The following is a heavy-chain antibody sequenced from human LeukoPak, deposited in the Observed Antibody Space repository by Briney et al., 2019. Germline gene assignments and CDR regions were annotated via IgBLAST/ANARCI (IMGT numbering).Heavy chain of an antibody. Sequence: GRSLRLSCADPGFMFYDYAMHWGRQGPGRGVEWGSGISWDRGSIGYADYVKGRFTISRDNAKNFLYLQMNSLRDEDTALYYCAKSQSSTATKYGMDVWGQGTTVTVSS. J-gene: IGHJ6*02. V-gene: IGHV3-9*01. D-gene: IGHD4-17*01. CDR3: AKSQSSTATKYGMDV. CDR2: ISWDRGSI. CDR1: GFMFYDYA.